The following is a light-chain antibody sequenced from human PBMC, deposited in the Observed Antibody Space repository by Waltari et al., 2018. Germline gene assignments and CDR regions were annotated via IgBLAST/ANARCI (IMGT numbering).Light chain of an antibody. J-gene: IGKJ1*01. CDR1: QIVRSN. Sequence: EIVMTQSPATLSVSPGESANLSCRVSQIVRSNLAWYQQRPGQAPRLLIHGASTRATGIPARFSGSGSGTEFTLTISSLQSEDFAVYHCQQYNEWPRTFGQGTKVEIK. CDR3: QQYNEWPRT. V-gene: IGKV3-15*01. CDR2: GAS.